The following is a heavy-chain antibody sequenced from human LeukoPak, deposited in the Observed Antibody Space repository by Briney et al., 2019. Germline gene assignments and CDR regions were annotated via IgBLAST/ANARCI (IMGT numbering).Heavy chain of an antibody. CDR2: IYSGGRT. CDR3: ARGVGRAYYYYYMDV. CDR1: RFTVSRNY. V-gene: IGHV3-53*01. D-gene: IGHD3-10*01. J-gene: IGHJ6*03. Sequence: GGSLRLPCAASRFTVSRNYMNWVRQAPGKGLEWVSVIYSGGRTYYADSVKGRFTISRDNAKNSLYLQMNSLRAEDTAIYYCARGVGRAYYYYYMDVWGKGTTVTISS.